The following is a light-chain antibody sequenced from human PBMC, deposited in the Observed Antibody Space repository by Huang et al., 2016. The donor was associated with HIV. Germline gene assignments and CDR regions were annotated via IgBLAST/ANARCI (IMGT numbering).Light chain of an antibody. V-gene: IGKV1-39*01. CDR2: TVS. J-gene: IGKJ1*01. CDR1: QNITKS. Sequence: DIQMTQSPPSLSASVGDRLTFTCRADQNITKSLNWYQQKPVKAPKLLIYTVSTLESGVPSRFSGSGSGSRFTLNIGNLQPEDFATYYCQQSFSVPRTFG. CDR3: QQSFSVPRT.